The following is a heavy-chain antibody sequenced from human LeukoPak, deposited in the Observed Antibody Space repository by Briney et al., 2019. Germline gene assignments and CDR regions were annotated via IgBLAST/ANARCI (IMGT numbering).Heavy chain of an antibody. CDR3: ARDPGDTDWYNFVF. Sequence: SDTLSLTCTVSGGSLSGHFWSWFRRPPGKGLENIGYIHSSGSTNYNPSYKSRVTVSLEMSKNQFSLSLSSVTAADTAVYYCARDPGDTDWYNFVFWGQGILVTVSS. J-gene: IGHJ4*02. CDR1: GGSLSGHF. V-gene: IGHV4-59*11. CDR2: IHSSGST. D-gene: IGHD3-9*01.